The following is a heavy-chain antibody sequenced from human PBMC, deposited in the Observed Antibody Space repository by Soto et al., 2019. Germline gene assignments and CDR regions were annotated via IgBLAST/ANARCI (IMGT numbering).Heavy chain of an antibody. CDR1: GYSFGTSG. V-gene: IGHV1-18*01. CDR2: ISAYNGNT. Sequence: QVNLVQSGTEVKKPGASMKVSCKASGYSFGTSGISWVRQAPGQGLEWMGWISAYNGNTNYEQKLQDRVTMTTDTSTNTAYLELRSLRSDDTAVYYCARAGQYYDSSGYANWGQGTLVTVSS. J-gene: IGHJ4*02. D-gene: IGHD3-22*01. CDR3: ARAGQYYDSSGYAN.